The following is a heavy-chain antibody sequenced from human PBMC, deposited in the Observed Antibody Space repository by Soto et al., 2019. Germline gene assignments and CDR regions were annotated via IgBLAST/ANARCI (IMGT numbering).Heavy chain of an antibody. D-gene: IGHD5-12*01. CDR2: IKTRIDSATT. CDR1: GASFTNAW. CDR3: TAENPSWLRGLEY. J-gene: IGHJ4*02. V-gene: IGHV3-15*01. Sequence: EVQLVESGGGLVKPGESLRLYCEASGASFTNAWMNWVRQAPGKGLEWVGRIKTRIDSATTDYAAPVKGRFTISRDDSKNTLYLQMDSLKTEETAVYYCTAENPSWLRGLEYWGQGTLVTVSS.